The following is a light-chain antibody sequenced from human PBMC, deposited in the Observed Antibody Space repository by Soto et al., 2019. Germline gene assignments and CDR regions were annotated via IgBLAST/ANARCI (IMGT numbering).Light chain of an antibody. CDR1: PSLVHSVENTY. Sequence: IAMTQTPLSSPVTLGQPAYISCRSSPSLVHSVENTYLSWLQQRPGQPPRPLIYKISNRFSLVPDRFSGSGAWTDFTLKISWVEAEEFGCYYCMQGTQLSLTFGQGTNVQVK. CDR2: KIS. V-gene: IGKV2-24*01. J-gene: IGKJ1*01. CDR3: MQGTQLSLT.